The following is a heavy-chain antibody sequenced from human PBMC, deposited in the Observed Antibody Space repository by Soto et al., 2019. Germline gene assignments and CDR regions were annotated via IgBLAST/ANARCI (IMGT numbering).Heavy chain of an antibody. CDR3: ARGCSSASCYYY. D-gene: IGHD2-2*01. V-gene: IGHV3-21*01. J-gene: IGHJ4*02. CDR1: GFMFSSYT. Sequence: LRLSCTASGFMFSSYTMNWVRQAPGKGLEWVSSVSFRGDIYYADSLEGRFTTSRDDAKNSLYLQMNSLRAEDTAVYYCARGCSSASCYYYWGQGTLVTVSS. CDR2: VSFRGDI.